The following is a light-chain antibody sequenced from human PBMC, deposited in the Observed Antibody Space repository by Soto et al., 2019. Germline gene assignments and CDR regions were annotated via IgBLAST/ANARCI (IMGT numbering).Light chain of an antibody. J-gene: IGKJ1*01. V-gene: IGKV3-20*01. Sequence: EIVLTQSPGTLSLSPGERATLSCRASQSVISTYLAWYQQKPGQAPRLLIYGASSRATGIPDRFSGSGSGTDFTLTISRLEPEDFAVYYCQQYRDSLGTFDQGTKVEIK. CDR2: GAS. CDR3: QQYRDSLGT. CDR1: QSVISTY.